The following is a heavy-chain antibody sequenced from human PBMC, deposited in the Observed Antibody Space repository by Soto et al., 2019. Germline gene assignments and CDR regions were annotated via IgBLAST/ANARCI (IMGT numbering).Heavy chain of an antibody. CDR3: ARVGRYGWDFDH. D-gene: IGHD5-18*01. CDR2: INEDGSQK. Sequence: GGSLRLSCAASEFSFRSYWMTWVRQAPGKGLEWVALINEDGSQKYYVGSVKGRFIISRDNAKDSVYMQMDSLRAGDTAVYFCARVGRYGWDFDHWGQGTLVTV. V-gene: IGHV3-7*01. J-gene: IGHJ4*02. CDR1: EFSFRSYW.